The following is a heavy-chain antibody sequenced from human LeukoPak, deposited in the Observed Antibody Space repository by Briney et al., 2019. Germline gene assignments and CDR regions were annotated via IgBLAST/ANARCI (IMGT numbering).Heavy chain of an antibody. CDR2: IYSGNNT. J-gene: IGHJ3*02. CDR3: VVVVPAPSDAFDI. CDR1: GFVVSDNY. Sequence: GGSLRLSCAASGFVVSDNYISWVRQAPGKGLEWISIIYSGNNTPYTDSVKGRFIISRDNSKNMVYLQMNSLRPEDTAVYYCVVVVPAPSDAFDIWGQGTMVTVSS. D-gene: IGHD2-2*01. V-gene: IGHV3-66*01.